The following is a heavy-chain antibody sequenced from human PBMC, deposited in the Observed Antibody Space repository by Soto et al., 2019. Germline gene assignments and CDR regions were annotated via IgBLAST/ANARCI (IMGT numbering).Heavy chain of an antibody. Sequence: VQLLESGGGLVQPGGSLRLSCAASGFTFSSYAMSWVRQAPGKGLEWVSAISGSGGSTYYADSVKGRFTISRDNSKNTLYLQMNSLRAEDTAVYYCARCDSSGYCIDYWGQGTLVTVSS. V-gene: IGHV3-23*01. J-gene: IGHJ4*02. D-gene: IGHD3-22*01. CDR3: ARCDSSGYCIDY. CDR2: ISGSGGST. CDR1: GFTFSSYA.